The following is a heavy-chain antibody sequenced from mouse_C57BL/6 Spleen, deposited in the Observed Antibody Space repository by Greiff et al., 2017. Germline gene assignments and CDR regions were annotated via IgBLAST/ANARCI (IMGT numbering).Heavy chain of an antibody. D-gene: IGHD2-4*01. CDR1: GYTFTSYW. CDR2: IDPSDSET. CDR3: ARAYYDYGAWFAY. V-gene: IGHV1-52*01. J-gene: IGHJ3*01. Sequence: QVQLQQPGAELVRPGSSVKLSCTASGYTFTSYWMHWVQQRPIQGLEWIGNIDPSDSETHYNQKFKDKATLTVDKSSSTAYMQLSSLTSEDSTVYYCARAYYDYGAWFAYWGQGTLVTVSA.